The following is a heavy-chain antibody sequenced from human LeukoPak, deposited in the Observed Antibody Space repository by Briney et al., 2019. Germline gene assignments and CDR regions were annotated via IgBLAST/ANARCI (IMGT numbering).Heavy chain of an antibody. J-gene: IGHJ5*02. CDR2: IYPGDSDT. D-gene: IGHD6-19*01. Sequence: GESLKISCRGSGYSFTTYWIGWVRQMPGKGLEWMGIIYPGDSDTRYSPSFQGQVTMSADKSINTAYLQWSSLKASDTAMYYCARLRSRWSGWFDPWGQGTLVTVSS. CDR1: GYSFTTYW. CDR3: ARLRSRWSGWFDP. V-gene: IGHV5-51*01.